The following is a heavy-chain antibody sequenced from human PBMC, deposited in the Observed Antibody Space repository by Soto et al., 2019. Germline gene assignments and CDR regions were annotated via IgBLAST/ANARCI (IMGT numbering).Heavy chain of an antibody. CDR3: ARAKTTTIRAFDI. CDR1: GFTFSSFA. D-gene: IGHD1-1*01. J-gene: IGHJ3*02. CDR2: ISAGGGTT. V-gene: IGHV3-23*01. Sequence: EVPLLESGGGLVQPGGSLRLSCAASGFTFSSFAMTWVRQAPGKGLEWVSGISAGGGTTYYVDSVKGQFTISRDNSRDTLSLQMNSLRAEDTAIYYCARAKTTTIRAFDIWGRGTMVTVSS.